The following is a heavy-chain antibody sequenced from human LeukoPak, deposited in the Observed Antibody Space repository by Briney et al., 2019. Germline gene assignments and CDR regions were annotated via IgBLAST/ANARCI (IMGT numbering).Heavy chain of an antibody. J-gene: IGHJ6*02. CDR2: VNRDGSET. Sequence: GGSLRLSCAASGFTFSNYWMTWVRQVPGRGPEWVANVNRDGSETYYLDSVKGRFTISKDNAKNSLYLQMNSLRAEDTALYHCARNNGMDVWGQGTTVIVSS. CDR1: GFTFSNYW. V-gene: IGHV3-7*03. CDR3: ARNNGMDV.